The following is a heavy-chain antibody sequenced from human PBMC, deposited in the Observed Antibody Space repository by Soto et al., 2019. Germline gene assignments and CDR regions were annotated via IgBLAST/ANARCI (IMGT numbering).Heavy chain of an antibody. CDR1: GYTFTNYG. V-gene: IGHV1-18*01. D-gene: IGHD6-6*01. Sequence: ASVKVSCKASGYTFTNYGISWVRQAPGQGLEWMGWISAYNGDTKYAENLQGRVTMTTDTSTSTAYMELRSLRSDDTAVYYCARGIAARPYGMDVWGQGTTVTVSS. J-gene: IGHJ6*02. CDR2: ISAYNGDT. CDR3: ARGIAARPYGMDV.